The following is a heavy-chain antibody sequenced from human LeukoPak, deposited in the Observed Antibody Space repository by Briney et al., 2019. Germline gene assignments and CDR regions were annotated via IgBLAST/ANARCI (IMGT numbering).Heavy chain of an antibody. CDR3: AREVEVPAAMSHYGMDV. CDR2: VSSSSSYI. D-gene: IGHD2-2*01. CDR1: GFTFSSYS. V-gene: IGHV3-21*01. J-gene: IGHJ6*02. Sequence: PGGSLRLSCAASGFTFSSYSMNWVRQAPGKGLEWVSSVSSSSSYIYYEDSVKGRFTISRDNAKNSLYLQMNSLRAEDAAVYYCAREVEVPAAMSHYGMDVWGQGTTVTVSS.